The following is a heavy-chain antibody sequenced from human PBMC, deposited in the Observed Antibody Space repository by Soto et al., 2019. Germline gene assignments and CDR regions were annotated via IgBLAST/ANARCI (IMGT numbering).Heavy chain of an antibody. V-gene: IGHV4-31*03. CDR1: GRSISGGGYY. CDR3: GRLFLGLDS. D-gene: IGHD3-3*01. Sequence: SETLSLTCTVSGRSISGGGYYWSWIRQHPGKGLEWIGYIHDSGSTYYNPSLRSRVIMSADTSKNQFSLNLHSVTAADTAVNSWGRLFLGLDSWGPGPLVT. CDR2: IHDSGST. J-gene: IGHJ4*02.